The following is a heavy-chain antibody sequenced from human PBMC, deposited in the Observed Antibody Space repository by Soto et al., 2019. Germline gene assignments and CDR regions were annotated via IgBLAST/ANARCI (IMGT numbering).Heavy chain of an antibody. J-gene: IGHJ4*02. CDR1: GFTFSIYA. Sequence: EVQSLESGGGLVQPGESLRLSCAASGFTFSIYAMMWVRQSPGKGQEWVAGMTGSGGDIRYADSVKGRFTISKDTSKNTLYRQMNSLTAEDTALYYCAKNAVYAAGWWLQGIWGQVPLVTVAS. D-gene: IGHD2-8*01. CDR2: MTGSGGDI. CDR3: AKNAVYAAGWWLQGI. V-gene: IGHV3-23*01.